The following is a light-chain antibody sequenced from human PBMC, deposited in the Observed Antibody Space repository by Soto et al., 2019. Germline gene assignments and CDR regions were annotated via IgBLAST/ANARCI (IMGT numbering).Light chain of an antibody. Sequence: QPVLTQPASVSGSPGQSITISCTGTSSDVGGYNYVSWYQQHPGKAPKLMIYDVSNRPSGVSNRFSGSKSGNTASLTISGLQAEDEADYYCSSYTSGSPLYVFGAGTKVTVL. V-gene: IGLV2-14*01. CDR3: SSYTSGSPLYV. CDR2: DVS. CDR1: SSDVGGYNY. J-gene: IGLJ1*01.